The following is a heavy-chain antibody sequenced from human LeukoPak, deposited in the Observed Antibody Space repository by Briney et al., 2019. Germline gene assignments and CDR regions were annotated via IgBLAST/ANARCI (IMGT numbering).Heavy chain of an antibody. V-gene: IGHV4-59*01. CDR3: AAGTESHYYYYGMDV. CDR2: VSYSGNT. D-gene: IGHD1-1*01. CDR1: GGSISTYY. Sequence: SETLSLTCTVSGGSISTYYWVWIRQSPGKGLEWIGYVSYSGNTNYNPSLKSRVTISVDTSKNQLSLKLSSMTAADTAVYYCAAGTESHYYYYGMDVWGQGTTVTVSS. J-gene: IGHJ6*02.